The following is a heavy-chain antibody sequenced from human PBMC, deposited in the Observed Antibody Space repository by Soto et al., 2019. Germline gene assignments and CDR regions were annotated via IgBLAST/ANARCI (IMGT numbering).Heavy chain of an antibody. CDR1: GFTFSSYS. CDR3: AKRERWPASGPY. V-gene: IGHV3-23*01. J-gene: IGHJ4*02. D-gene: IGHD1-1*01. Sequence: EVQLLESGGGLVQPGGSLRLSCAASGFTFSSYSMTWVRQAPGKGLEWVSDISGSGDNTYYADSVKGRFTISRDNSKNPLDLQMNSLRAEDTALYYCAKRERWPASGPYWGQGTLVTVSS. CDR2: ISGSGDNT.